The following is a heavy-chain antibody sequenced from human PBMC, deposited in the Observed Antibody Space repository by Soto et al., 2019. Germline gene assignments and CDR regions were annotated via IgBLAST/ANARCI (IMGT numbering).Heavy chain of an antibody. CDR1: GGYTSRYH. J-gene: IGHJ5*01. D-gene: IGHD1-1*01. CDR3: ARVRQGCSANNCYFDP. V-gene: IGHV4-59*01. CDR2: VFYTGTT. Sequence: SETLSLTFTVSGGYTSRYHWGWVRQPPGQGLEWVGYVFYTGTTRYNPSLSARVTMSVDTSRNLFSLQLSSVTAADTAVYYCARVRQGCSANNCYFDPWGQGTQVTVSS.